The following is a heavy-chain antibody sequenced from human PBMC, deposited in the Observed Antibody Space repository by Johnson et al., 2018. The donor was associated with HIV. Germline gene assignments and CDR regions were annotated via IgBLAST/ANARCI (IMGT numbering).Heavy chain of an antibody. D-gene: IGHD3-10*01. CDR1: GFTFSDYY. CDR3: ARDRGVYDALNI. CDR2: ISTTGDTI. V-gene: IGHV3-11*04. J-gene: IGHJ3*02. Sequence: QMQLVESGGGLVKPGGSLRLSCAASGFTFSDYYMSWIRQAPGKGLEWVSYISTTGDTIYYADSVKGRFTISRDSSKNSLFLQMNSLRAEDTALYYCARDRGVYDALNIWGHGTMVTVSS.